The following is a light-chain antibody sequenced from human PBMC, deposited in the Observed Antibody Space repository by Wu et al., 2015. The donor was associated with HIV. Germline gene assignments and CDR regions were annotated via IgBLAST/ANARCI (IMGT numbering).Light chain of an antibody. CDR2: GAS. CDR3: QQYNHWPT. CDR1: QSLGTY. Sequence: EIVLTQSPATLSSSPGERVTLSCRASQSLGTYLAWYQQKPGQAPRLLIYGASTRASGIPVRFSGSGSGTEFTLTISTLQSEDFAVYYCQQYNHWPTFGQGTKVEIK. V-gene: IGKV3-15*01. J-gene: IGKJ1*01.